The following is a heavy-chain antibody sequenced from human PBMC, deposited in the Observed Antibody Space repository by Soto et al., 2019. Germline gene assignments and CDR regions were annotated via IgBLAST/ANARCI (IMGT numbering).Heavy chain of an antibody. CDR2: IYDSGST. D-gene: IGHD6-13*01. V-gene: IGHV4-61*01. Sequence: SETLSLTCTVSGGSVSSGSYYWSWIRQPPGKGLEWIGYIYDSGSTNYNPSLKSRVSISVDTSKNQFSLKLSSVTAAVTAVYYCARVKKTVGYSFDIWGQGTMVTVSS. CDR1: GGSVSSGSYY. J-gene: IGHJ3*02. CDR3: ARVKKTVGYSFDI.